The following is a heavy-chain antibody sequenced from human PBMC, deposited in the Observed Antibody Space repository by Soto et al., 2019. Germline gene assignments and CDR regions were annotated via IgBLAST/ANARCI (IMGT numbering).Heavy chain of an antibody. Sequence: ASVKVSCKASGYTFTSYGISWVRQAPGQGLEWMGWISAYNGNTNYAQKLQGRVTMTTDTSTSTAYVELRSLRSDDTAVYYCARPYYYGSGSSKYYFDYWGQENLVTVSS. D-gene: IGHD3-10*01. CDR1: GYTFTSYG. V-gene: IGHV1-18*01. CDR3: ARPYYYGSGSSKYYFDY. J-gene: IGHJ4*02. CDR2: ISAYNGNT.